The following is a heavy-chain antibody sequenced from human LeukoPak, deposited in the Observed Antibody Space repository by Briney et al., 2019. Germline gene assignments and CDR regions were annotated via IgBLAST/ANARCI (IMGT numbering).Heavy chain of an antibody. Sequence: SETLSLTCAVYGGSFSGYYWSWIRQPPGKGLEWIGEINHSGSTNYNPTLKSRVTISVDTSKNQFSLKLSSVTAADTAVYYCARDYYYYYMDVWGKGTTVTVSS. CDR2: INHSGST. CDR1: GGSFSGYY. CDR3: ARDYYYYYMDV. V-gene: IGHV4-34*01. J-gene: IGHJ6*03.